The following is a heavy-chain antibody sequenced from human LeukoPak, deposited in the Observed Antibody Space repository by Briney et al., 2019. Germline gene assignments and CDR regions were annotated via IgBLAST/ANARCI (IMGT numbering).Heavy chain of an antibody. CDR1: GGSISSYY. J-gene: IGHJ4*02. V-gene: IGHV4-4*07. CDR3: ARVRYSDSSVLTRKRSYYFDY. Sequence: SETLSLTCTVSGGSISSYYWSWIRQPAGKGLESIGHISTSGSTNYNPSLKSRVTMSVDTSKNQFSLRLSSVTAADTAVYYCARVRYSDSSVLTRKRSYYFDYWGQGTLVTVSS. D-gene: IGHD3-22*01. CDR2: ISTSGST.